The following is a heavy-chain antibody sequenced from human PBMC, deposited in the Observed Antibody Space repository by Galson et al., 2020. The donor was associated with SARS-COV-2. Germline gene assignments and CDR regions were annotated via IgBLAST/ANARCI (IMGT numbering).Heavy chain of an antibody. CDR2: ISYAGSKK. V-gene: IGHV3-30*18. D-gene: IGHD3-3*01. CDR1: GLSLNHFG. Sequence: RGSLRIYCVAGGLSLNHFGMHCVRQAPGKGLGWVALISYAGSKKYYADSVKGRFTISKDNSRNTLYLSMNSLRREETAVYYCAKFRDFFDFRCGYYTMDTWGLGTTVTVSS. CDR3: AKFRDFFDFRCGYYTMDT. J-gene: IGHJ6*02.